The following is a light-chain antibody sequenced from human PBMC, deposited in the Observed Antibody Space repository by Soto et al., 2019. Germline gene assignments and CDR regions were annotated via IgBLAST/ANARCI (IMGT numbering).Light chain of an antibody. CDR1: QGIRRW. CDR3: QQSYSTPLT. J-gene: IGKJ4*01. CDR2: AAS. V-gene: IGKV1-39*01. Sequence: IQVTQAPSSMSASVGDRVTITCRASQGIRRWLDWYQQKPGKAPKLLIYAASSLQSGVPSRFSGSGSGTDFTLTISSLQPEDFATYYCQQSYSTPLTFCGGTKVAIK.